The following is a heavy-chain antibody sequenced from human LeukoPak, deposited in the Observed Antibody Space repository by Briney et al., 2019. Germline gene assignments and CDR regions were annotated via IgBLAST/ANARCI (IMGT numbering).Heavy chain of an antibody. CDR1: GGSISSSSYY. Sequence: PSETLSLTCTVSGGSISSSSYYWGWIRQPPGKGLEWIGSIYYSGSTYYNPSLKSRVTISVDTSKHQLSLKLSSVTAADTAVYYCARLAYGGNSRDAFDIWGQGTMVTVSS. V-gene: IGHV4-39*01. D-gene: IGHD4-23*01. CDR2: IYYSGST. CDR3: ARLAYGGNSRDAFDI. J-gene: IGHJ3*02.